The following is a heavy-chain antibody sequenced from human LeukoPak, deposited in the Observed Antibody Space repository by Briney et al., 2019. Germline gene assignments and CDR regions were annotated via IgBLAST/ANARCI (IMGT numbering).Heavy chain of an antibody. Sequence: SGGSLRLSCAASGFTFSSYAMHWVRQAPGKGLEWVAVISYDGSNKYYADSVKGRFTISRDNSKNTLYLQMNSLRAEDTAVYYCARDLGDGYNPYYFDYWGQGTLVTVSS. CDR2: ISYDGSNK. J-gene: IGHJ4*02. CDR1: GFTFSSYA. CDR3: ARDLGDGYNPYYFDY. V-gene: IGHV3-30-3*01. D-gene: IGHD5-24*01.